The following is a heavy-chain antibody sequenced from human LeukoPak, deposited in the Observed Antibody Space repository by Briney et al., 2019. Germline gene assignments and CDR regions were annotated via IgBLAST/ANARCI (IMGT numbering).Heavy chain of an antibody. V-gene: IGHV3-66*01. CDR2: IYSGGST. J-gene: IGHJ4*02. Sequence: GGSLRLSCAASGFTVSSNYMSWVRQAPGKGLEWVSVIYSGGSTYYADSVKGRFTISRDNSKNTLYLQMNSLRAEDTAVYYCAGVEYSSGWPYFDYWGQGTLVTVFS. CDR1: GFTVSSNY. D-gene: IGHD6-19*01. CDR3: AGVEYSSGWPYFDY.